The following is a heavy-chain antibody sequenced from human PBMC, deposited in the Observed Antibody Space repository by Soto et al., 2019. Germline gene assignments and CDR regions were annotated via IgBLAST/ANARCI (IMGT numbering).Heavy chain of an antibody. Sequence: GGSLRLSCVASGFTLSSYWMSWVRQAPGKRLEWVANIKQDGSEEYYVDSVQGRFTISRDNAKNSLYLQMNSLRAEDTAVYYCAREFRIFDYGDYVPEFDYWGQGTLVTVSS. CDR1: GFTLSSYW. V-gene: IGHV3-7*01. J-gene: IGHJ4*02. CDR2: IKQDGSEE. D-gene: IGHD4-17*01. CDR3: AREFRIFDYGDYVPEFDY.